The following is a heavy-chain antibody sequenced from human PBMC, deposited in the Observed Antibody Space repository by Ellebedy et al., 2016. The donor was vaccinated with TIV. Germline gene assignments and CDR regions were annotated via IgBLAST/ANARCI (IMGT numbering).Heavy chain of an antibody. CDR1: GDSISSYF. D-gene: IGHD4-23*01. V-gene: IGHV4-59*01. Sequence: SETLSLXXTVSGDSISSYFWSWIRQPPDKGLEWIGHFYYTGSTNYNLSLKSRVTISGDTSKNQFSLELSSVTAADTAVYYCASWGDYGGNRHLDYWGQGTLLTVSS. J-gene: IGHJ4*02. CDR2: FYYTGST. CDR3: ASWGDYGGNRHLDY.